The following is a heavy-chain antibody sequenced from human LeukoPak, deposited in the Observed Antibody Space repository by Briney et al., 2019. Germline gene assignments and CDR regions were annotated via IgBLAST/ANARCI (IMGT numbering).Heavy chain of an antibody. CDR2: INPSSGNT. D-gene: IGHD6-13*01. CDR3: AREDSVAAAGTNAFDI. J-gene: IGHJ3*02. V-gene: IGHV1-2*02. Sequence: ASVKVSCKASGYTFTVYYIHWVRQAPGQGLEWMGWINPSSGNTNYAQNFRGRVTMTRDTSITTAYMELSRLNSDDTAVYFCAREDSVAAAGTNAFDIWGHGTMVTASS. CDR1: GYTFTVYY.